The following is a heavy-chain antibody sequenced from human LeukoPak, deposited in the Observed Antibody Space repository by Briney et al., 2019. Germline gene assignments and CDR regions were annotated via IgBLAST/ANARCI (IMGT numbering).Heavy chain of an antibody. V-gene: IGHV4-34*01. CDR1: GGSFSGYY. J-gene: IGHJ6*04. Sequence: PSETLSLTCGVYGGSFSGYYWSWIRQPPGKGLEWIGEINHSGSTNYNPSLKSRVTISVDTSKNQFSLKLGSVTAADTAVYYCARGPNYILTGYYKGGPYYYYGMDVWGKGTTVTVSS. CDR2: INHSGST. D-gene: IGHD3-9*01. CDR3: ARGPNYILTGYYKGGPYYYYGMDV.